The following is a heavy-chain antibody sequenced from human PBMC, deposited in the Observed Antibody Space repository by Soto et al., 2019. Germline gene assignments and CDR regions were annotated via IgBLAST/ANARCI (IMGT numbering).Heavy chain of an antibody. Sequence: EVQLVESGGGLVQPGGSLRLSCAASGFTFSTYSMTWVRQAPGKGLEWLSYITGGSSTIFYADSVKGRFTISRDNAKNSVYLQMNSLRAEDTAVYYCASWPIALHAFDIWGQGTLVTVSS. CDR2: ITGGSSTI. CDR1: GFTFSTYS. V-gene: IGHV3-48*01. D-gene: IGHD2-15*01. J-gene: IGHJ3*02. CDR3: ASWPIALHAFDI.